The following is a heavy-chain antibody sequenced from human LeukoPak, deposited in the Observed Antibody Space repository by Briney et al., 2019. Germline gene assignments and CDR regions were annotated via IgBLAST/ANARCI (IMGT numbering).Heavy chain of an antibody. J-gene: IGHJ5*02. CDR1: VFTFSSYA. CDR2: FSGSGGGT. D-gene: IGHD1-26*01. CDR3: ARDRGSYRNFDWFDP. V-gene: IGHV3-23*01. Sequence: GGALRLSCAASVFTFSSYAMSWVCPAPGKGRWWVSAFSGSGGGTYYADSVKGRFTISRDNSKNTLDLQMNSLRDEDTAVYYCARDRGSYRNFDWFDPWGQGTLVTVSS.